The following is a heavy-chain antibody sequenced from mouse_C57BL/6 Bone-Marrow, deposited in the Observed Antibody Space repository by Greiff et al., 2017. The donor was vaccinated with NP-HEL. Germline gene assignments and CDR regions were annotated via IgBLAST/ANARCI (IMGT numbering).Heavy chain of an antibody. CDR3: ARMITHFDY. V-gene: IGHV3-6*01. CDR1: GYSITSGYY. CDR2: ISYDGSN. D-gene: IGHD2-4*01. Sequence: EVQLQESGPGLVKPSQSLSLTCSVTGYSITSGYYWNWIRQFPGNKLEWMGYISYDGSNNYNPSLKNRISITRDTSKNQFFLKLNSVTTEDTATYYCARMITHFDYWGQGTTLTVSS. J-gene: IGHJ2*01.